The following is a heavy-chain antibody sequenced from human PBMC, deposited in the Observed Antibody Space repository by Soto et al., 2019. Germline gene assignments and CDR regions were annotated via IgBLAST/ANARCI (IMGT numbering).Heavy chain of an antibody. Sequence: LSLTCTVSGGSISSGGYYWSWIRQHPGKGLEWIGYIYYSGSTYYNPSLKSRVTISVDTSKNQFPLKLSSVTAADTAVYYCAREPYDYGDYLRAPQSNWFDPWGQGTLVTVSS. CDR1: GGSISSGGYY. CDR2: IYYSGST. CDR3: AREPYDYGDYLRAPQSNWFDP. J-gene: IGHJ5*02. D-gene: IGHD4-17*01. V-gene: IGHV4-31*03.